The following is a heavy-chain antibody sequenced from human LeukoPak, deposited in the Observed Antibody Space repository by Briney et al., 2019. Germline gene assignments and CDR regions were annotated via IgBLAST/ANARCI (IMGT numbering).Heavy chain of an antibody. J-gene: IGHJ5*02. V-gene: IGHV3-21*01. Sequence: GSLRLSCAASGFILSNYAMNWVRRAPGKGLEWVSSISGNGNDMNYGDSVKGRFTISRDNTRNSLYLQMDSLRVEDTAIYYCVRIPNGANFPNWFDPWGQGTLVTVSS. CDR3: VRIPNGANFPNWFDP. CDR1: GFILSNYA. CDR2: ISGNGNDM. D-gene: IGHD4/OR15-4a*01.